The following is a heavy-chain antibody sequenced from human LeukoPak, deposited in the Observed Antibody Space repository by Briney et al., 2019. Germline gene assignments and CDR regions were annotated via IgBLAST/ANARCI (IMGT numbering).Heavy chain of an antibody. D-gene: IGHD3-3*01. CDR1: GFTFSSYA. CDR3: AKEFLEWLFSSSYGMDV. Sequence: GGSLRLSCATSGFTFSSYAMSWVRQAPGKGLEWVSAISGSGGSTYYADSVKGRFTISRDNSKNTLYLQMNSLRAEDTAVYYCAKEFLEWLFSSSYGMDVWGQGTTVTVSS. J-gene: IGHJ6*02. V-gene: IGHV3-23*01. CDR2: ISGSGGST.